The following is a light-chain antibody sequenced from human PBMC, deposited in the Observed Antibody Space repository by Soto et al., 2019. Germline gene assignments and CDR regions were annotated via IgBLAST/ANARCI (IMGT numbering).Light chain of an antibody. CDR3: SSYSRSTTSVF. V-gene: IGLV2-18*02. Sequence: QSVLTQPPSVSGSPGQSVTISCTGTSSDIGYYNRVYWYQQSPDTAPKLILYEVSNRTSGVPDRFSGSKSGNTAALTISGLQAEDEAVFFFSSYSRSTTSVFFGVGTKLTVL. J-gene: IGLJ2*01. CDR2: EVS. CDR1: SSDIGYYNR.